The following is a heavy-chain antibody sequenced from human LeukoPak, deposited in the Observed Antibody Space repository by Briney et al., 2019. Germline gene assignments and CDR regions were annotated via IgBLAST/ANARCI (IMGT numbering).Heavy chain of an antibody. D-gene: IGHD6-13*01. CDR3: ARHKKDSSSLSRLDY. J-gene: IGHJ4*02. CDR1: GYSFTSYW. V-gene: IGHV5-51*01. CDR2: IYPGDSDT. Sequence: GESLKISCKGSGYSFTSYWIGWVRQMPGKGLEWMGIIYPGDSDTRYSSSFQGQVTISADKSISTAYLQWSSLKASDTAMYYCARHKKDSSSLSRLDYWGQGTLVTVSS.